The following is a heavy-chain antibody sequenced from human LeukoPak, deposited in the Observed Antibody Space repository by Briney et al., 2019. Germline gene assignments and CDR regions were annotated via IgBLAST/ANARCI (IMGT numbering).Heavy chain of an antibody. V-gene: IGHV3-23*01. J-gene: IGHJ4*02. D-gene: IGHD5-12*01. Sequence: GGSLRLSCVASRFSFSSYGMTWVRQAPGKGLEWVSTISDNGSRIFYAASVKGRFTISRDNSKNALYLQMNSLRAEDTAVYYCARGPSGYHNTGGQGTLVTVSS. CDR3: ARGPSGYHNT. CDR1: RFSFSSYG. CDR2: ISDNGSRI.